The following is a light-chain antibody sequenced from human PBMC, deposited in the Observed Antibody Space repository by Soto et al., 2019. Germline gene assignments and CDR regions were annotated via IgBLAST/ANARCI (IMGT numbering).Light chain of an antibody. CDR2: VAS. J-gene: IGKJ3*01. CDR3: QHYGSSPPFT. Sequence: EIVLTQSPGTLSLSPGERATLACRASQSVSNNYLAWYQQKPGQAPRLLIYVASNRATGIPDRFSGSGSGTAFTLTISRLEPEDFAVYYCQHYGSSPPFTFGPGTTVDIK. V-gene: IGKV3-20*01. CDR1: QSVSNNY.